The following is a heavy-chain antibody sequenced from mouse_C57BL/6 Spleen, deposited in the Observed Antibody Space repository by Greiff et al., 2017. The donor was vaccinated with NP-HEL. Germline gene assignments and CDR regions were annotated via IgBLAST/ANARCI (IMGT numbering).Heavy chain of an antibody. CDR3: TTWGNAMDY. V-gene: IGHV14-4*01. J-gene: IGHJ4*01. Sequence: EVKLQESGAELVRPGASVKLSCTASGFNIKDDYMHWVKQRPEQGLEWIGWIDPENGDTEYASKFQGKATITADTSSNTAYLQLSSLTSEDTSVYYCTTWGNAMDYWGQGTSVTVSS. CDR2: IDPENGDT. CDR1: GFNIKDDY.